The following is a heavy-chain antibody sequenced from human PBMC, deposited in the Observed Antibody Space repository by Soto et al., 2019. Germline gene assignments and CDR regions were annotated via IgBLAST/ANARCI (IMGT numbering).Heavy chain of an antibody. Sequence: ASVKFSCKASGYTFNYYGKSWVRQAPGQGLEWVGWISAHNGDTKYAQNLQGRLTLTTDTSTSTAYMELTSLTSDDTAVYYCARDWSRYFDSSGLMWFYWGQGTLVTVSS. D-gene: IGHD3-22*01. V-gene: IGHV1-18*04. CDR3: ARDWSRYFDSSGLMWFY. CDR1: GYTFNYYG. J-gene: IGHJ4*02. CDR2: ISAHNGDT.